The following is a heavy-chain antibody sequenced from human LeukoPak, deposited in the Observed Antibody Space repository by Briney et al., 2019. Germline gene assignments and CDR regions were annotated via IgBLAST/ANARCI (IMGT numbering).Heavy chain of an antibody. Sequence: SETLSLTCAVYGGSFSSYYWSWIRQPPGKGLEWIGYIYYSGSTNYNPSLKSRVTISVDTSKNQFSLKLSSVTAADTAVYYCARHEAATVWLFDYWGQGTLVTVSS. CDR3: ARHEAATVWLFDY. CDR1: GGSFSSYY. J-gene: IGHJ4*02. V-gene: IGHV4-59*08. D-gene: IGHD2-15*01. CDR2: IYYSGST.